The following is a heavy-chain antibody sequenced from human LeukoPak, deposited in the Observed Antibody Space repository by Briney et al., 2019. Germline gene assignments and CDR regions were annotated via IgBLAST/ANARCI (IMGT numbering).Heavy chain of an antibody. Sequence: GGSLRLSCAASGFTFSSYSMNWVRQAPGKGLEWVSSISSSSSYIYYADSVKGRFTISRDNAKNSLYLQMNSLRAEDTAVYYCARDRGLRYFDWLCDYWGQGTLVTVSS. J-gene: IGHJ4*02. CDR3: ARDRGLRYFDWLCDY. D-gene: IGHD3-9*01. CDR1: GFTFSSYS. V-gene: IGHV3-21*01. CDR2: ISSSSSYI.